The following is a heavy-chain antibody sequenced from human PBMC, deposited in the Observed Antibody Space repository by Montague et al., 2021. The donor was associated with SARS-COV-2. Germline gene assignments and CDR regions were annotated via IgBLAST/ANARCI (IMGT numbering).Heavy chain of an antibody. CDR2: INHTGST. V-gene: IGHV4-34*01. D-gene: IGHD1-26*01. Sequence: SESLSLTCAVYGGSFSNKYWTWIRQPPGKGLEWIGEINHTGSTNYKPSLKRRVTISVDTSKNQFSLKVSSVTAADTAVYYCARGLMSGSYYLGLDYWGQRTLVTVSS. CDR1: GGSFSNKY. J-gene: IGHJ4*02. CDR3: ARGLMSGSYYLGLDY.